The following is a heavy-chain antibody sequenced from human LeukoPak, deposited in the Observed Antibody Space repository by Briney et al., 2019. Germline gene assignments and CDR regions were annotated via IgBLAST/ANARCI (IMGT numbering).Heavy chain of an antibody. V-gene: IGHV3-30*18. Sequence: SGGSLRLSCAASGFTFSSYGMHWVRQAPGKGLEWVAVISYDGSNKYYADSVKGRFTISRDNSKNTLYLQMNSLRAEDTAVYYCAKGQYGDQDWGQGTLVTVSS. J-gene: IGHJ4*02. CDR2: ISYDGSNK. CDR3: AKGQYGDQD. CDR1: GFTFSSYG. D-gene: IGHD4-17*01.